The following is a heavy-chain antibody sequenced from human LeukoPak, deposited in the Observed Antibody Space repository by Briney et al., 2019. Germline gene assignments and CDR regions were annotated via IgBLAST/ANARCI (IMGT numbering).Heavy chain of an antibody. D-gene: IGHD5/OR15-5a*01. Sequence: GGSLRLSYSASGFTLSRCAMSWVRQPPGKGLEWVSGISVSGGSTYYADSVRARFIVSRDNSKNTLYLQMNSLRAEDTALYYCATDLPAVSHLHGVFDFGGQGTMVTVSS. CDR3: ATDLPAVSHLHGVFDF. J-gene: IGHJ3*01. V-gene: IGHV3-23*01. CDR1: GFTLSRCA. CDR2: ISVSGGST.